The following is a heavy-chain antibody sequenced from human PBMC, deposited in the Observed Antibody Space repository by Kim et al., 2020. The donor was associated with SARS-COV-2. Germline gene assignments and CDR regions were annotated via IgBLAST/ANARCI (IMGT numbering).Heavy chain of an antibody. CDR1: GFTFSSYG. J-gene: IGHJ4*02. D-gene: IGHD6-6*01. CDR2: IWYDGSNK. Sequence: GGSLRLSCAASGFTFSSYGMHWVRQAPGKGLEWVAVIWYDGSNKYYADSVKGRFTISRDNSKNTLYLQMNSQRAEDKAVYYCATSSSASLDYWGQGTLVTVSS. CDR3: ATSSSASLDY. V-gene: IGHV3-33*01.